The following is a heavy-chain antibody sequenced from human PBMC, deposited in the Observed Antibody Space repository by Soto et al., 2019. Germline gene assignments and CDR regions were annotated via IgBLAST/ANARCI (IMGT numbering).Heavy chain of an antibody. D-gene: IGHD2-2*01. J-gene: IGHJ4*02. CDR1: GFSLSTTGVG. Sequence: SGPTLVNPTQTLTLTCTFSGFSLSTTGVGVGWIRQPPGKALEWLAIIYWDDDKRYSPSLKSRLTITKDTSNNQVVLTMTNMDPVDTATYYCARESRRFFDCWGQGTLVTVAS. V-gene: IGHV2-5*02. CDR2: IYWDDDK. CDR3: ARESRRFFDC.